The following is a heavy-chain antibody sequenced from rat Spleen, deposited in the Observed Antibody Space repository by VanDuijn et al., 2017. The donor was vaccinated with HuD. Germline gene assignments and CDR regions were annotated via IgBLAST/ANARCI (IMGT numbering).Heavy chain of an antibody. CDR1: GFTFNNYW. Sequence: EVQLVESGGGLVQPGRSLKLSCVASGFTFNNYWMTWIRQAPGKGLEWVASITNTGGSNYYPDSVRGRFTISRDPAQNTLYLQMNSLRSEDTATYYCATDGGIRGFAYWGQGTLVTVSS. CDR3: ATDGGIRGFAY. J-gene: IGHJ3*01. D-gene: IGHD4-3*01. CDR2: ITNTGGSN. V-gene: IGHV5-31*01.